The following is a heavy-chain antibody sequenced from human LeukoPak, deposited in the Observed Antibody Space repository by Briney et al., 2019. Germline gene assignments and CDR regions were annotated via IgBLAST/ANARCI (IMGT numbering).Heavy chain of an antibody. Sequence: PSETLSLTCNVSGGSIRGYYWSWIRQPPGKGLEWIGYIYSSGSTNYNPSLKSRVTMSVDTSKNQFSLRLSSVTAADTAVYYCARGGWSLDYWGQGTLVTVSS. V-gene: IGHV4-59*01. CDR3: ARGGWSLDY. CDR2: IYSSGST. CDR1: GGSIRGYY. J-gene: IGHJ4*02. D-gene: IGHD2-15*01.